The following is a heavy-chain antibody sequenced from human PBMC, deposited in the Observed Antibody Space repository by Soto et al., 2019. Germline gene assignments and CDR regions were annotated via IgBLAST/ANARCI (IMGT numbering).Heavy chain of an antibody. CDR2: IYWNDDK. V-gene: IGHV2-5*01. J-gene: IGHJ4*02. Sequence: PTLVNPTQTLTLTCTFSGFSLSTSGVGVGWIRQPPGKALEWLALIYWNDDKRYSPSLKSRLTITKDTSKNQVVLTMTNMDPVDTATYYCAHTGGSMVRGVIPFDYWGQGTLVTVSS. CDR3: AHTGGSMVRGVIPFDY. CDR1: GFSLSTSGVG. D-gene: IGHD3-10*01.